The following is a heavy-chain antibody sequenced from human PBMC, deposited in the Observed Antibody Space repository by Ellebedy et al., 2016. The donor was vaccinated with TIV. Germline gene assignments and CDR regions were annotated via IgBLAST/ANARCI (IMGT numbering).Heavy chain of an antibody. J-gene: IGHJ4*02. D-gene: IGHD3-10*01. CDR1: GGSISSSNW. V-gene: IGHV4-4*02. Sequence: SETLSLTXAVSGGSISSSNWWSWVRQPPGKGLEWIGEIYHSGSTNYNPSLKSRVTISVDKSKNQFSLKLSSVTAADTAVYYCAIYGSGSYSFDYWGQGTLVTVSS. CDR2: IYHSGST. CDR3: AIYGSGSYSFDY.